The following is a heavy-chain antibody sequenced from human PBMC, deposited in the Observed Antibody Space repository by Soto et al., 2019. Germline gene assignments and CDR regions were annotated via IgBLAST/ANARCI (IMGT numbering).Heavy chain of an antibody. CDR3: ALALGPTTGLDY. CDR1: GASISSGHYY. D-gene: IGHD7-27*01. CDR2: IYNTGST. Sequence: SETLSLTCSVSGASISSGHYYWTWIRQHPGKGLEWIGSIYNTGSTSYNPSLTSRLSISVDTSENHFSLRLFSVTVADTAVYYCALALGPTTGLDYWGQGSLVTVPQ. V-gene: IGHV4-31*03. J-gene: IGHJ4*02.